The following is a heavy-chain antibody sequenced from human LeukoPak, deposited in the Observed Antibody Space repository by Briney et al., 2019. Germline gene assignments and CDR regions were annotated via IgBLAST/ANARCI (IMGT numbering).Heavy chain of an antibody. J-gene: IGHJ4*02. CDR1: GLPLRNYW. CDR3: ARVGGWFYFDC. V-gene: IGHV3-7*01. CDR2: IKRDGSDI. Sequence: GGSLRLSCAASGLPLRNYWMRGVRQAPGKGLEWVANIKRDGSDIHYVDSVKGRFTISRDNAKDSLYLQMNSLRVEDTAVYYCARVGGWFYFDCWGQGTLVTVYS. D-gene: IGHD6-19*01.